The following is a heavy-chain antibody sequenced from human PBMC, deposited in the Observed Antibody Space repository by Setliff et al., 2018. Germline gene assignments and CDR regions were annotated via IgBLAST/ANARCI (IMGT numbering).Heavy chain of an antibody. J-gene: IGHJ5*02. CDR3: ARASHSYGSPNWFDP. CDR2: IFYNGNT. V-gene: IGHV4-59*11. CDR1: GGSISTHY. Sequence: SETLSLTCTVSGGSISTHYWSWIRQPPGKGLEWIGYIFYNGNTFYNPSLQSRVTISVDTSKNQFSLKLTSLNAADSAVYYCARASHSYGSPNWFDPWGPGTLVTVSS. D-gene: IGHD3-22*01.